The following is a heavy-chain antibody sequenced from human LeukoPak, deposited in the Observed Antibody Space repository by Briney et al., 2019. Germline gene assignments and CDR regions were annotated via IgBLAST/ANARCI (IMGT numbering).Heavy chain of an antibody. D-gene: IGHD6-19*01. V-gene: IGHV3-13*05. CDR1: GFTFNNYD. J-gene: IGHJ2*01. CDR3: VKEALTVAGNWHFDL. Sequence: GGSLGLSCAASGFTFNNYDMHWVRHVIGKGLEWVSAVDSAGAPYYAGSVKGRFTISRENAKKSLYLQMDSLGAGDTAVYYCVKEALTVAGNWHFDLWGRGTLVTVSS. CDR2: VDSAGAP.